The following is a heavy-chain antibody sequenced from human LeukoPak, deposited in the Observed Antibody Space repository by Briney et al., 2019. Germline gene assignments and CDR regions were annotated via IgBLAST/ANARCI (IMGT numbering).Heavy chain of an antibody. CDR3: ARDIVAVAGTGEVDY. CDR2: IYSGGST. CDR1: GFTVSSNY. Sequence: GGSLRLFCAASGFTVSSNYMSWVRQAPGKGLEWVSVIYSGGSTYYADSVKGRFTISRDNAKNSLYLQMSSLRAEDTAVYYCARDIVAVAGTGEVDYWGQGTLVTVSS. D-gene: IGHD6-19*01. J-gene: IGHJ4*02. V-gene: IGHV3-53*01.